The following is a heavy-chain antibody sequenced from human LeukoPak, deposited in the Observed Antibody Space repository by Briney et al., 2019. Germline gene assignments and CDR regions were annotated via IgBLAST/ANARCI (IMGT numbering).Heavy chain of an antibody. Sequence: SETLSLTCAVYGGSFSGYYWSWIRQPPGEGLEWIGEINHSGSTNYNPSLKSRVTISVDTSKNQFSPKLSSVTAADTAVYYCARAVGATSVDYWGQGTLVTVSS. J-gene: IGHJ4*02. CDR3: ARAVGATSVDY. V-gene: IGHV4-34*01. CDR2: INHSGST. CDR1: GGSFSGYY. D-gene: IGHD1-26*01.